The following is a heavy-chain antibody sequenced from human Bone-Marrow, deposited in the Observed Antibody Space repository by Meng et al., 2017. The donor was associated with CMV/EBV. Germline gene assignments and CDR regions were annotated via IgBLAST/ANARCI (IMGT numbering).Heavy chain of an antibody. CDR3: AKDKGVYFSSTRCSYLDY. CDR1: GFTFSSYG. J-gene: IGHJ4*02. CDR2: IRYDGSNK. V-gene: IGHV3-30*02. D-gene: IGHD2-2*01. Sequence: GESLKISCAASGFTFSSYGMHWVRQAPGKGLEWVAFIRYDGSNKYYADSVKGRFTISRDNSKNTLYLQMNSLRAEDTAVYYCAKDKGVYFSSTRCSYLDYWGQGTLVTVSS.